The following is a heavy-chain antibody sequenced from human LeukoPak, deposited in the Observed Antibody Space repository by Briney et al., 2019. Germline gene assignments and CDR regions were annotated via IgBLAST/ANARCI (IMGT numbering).Heavy chain of an antibody. CDR2: TYYRSKWYY. V-gene: IGHV6-1*01. J-gene: IGHJ4*02. Sequence: SQTLSLTCAISGDSVSSNSVAWNWVRQSPSRGLEWLGRTYYRSKWYYDYAVSVKSRITINPDTSKNQFSLQLNSVTPEDTAVYYCARGATAYFDYWGQVTLVTVSS. D-gene: IGHD5-12*01. CDR3: ARGATAYFDY. CDR1: GDSVSSNSVA.